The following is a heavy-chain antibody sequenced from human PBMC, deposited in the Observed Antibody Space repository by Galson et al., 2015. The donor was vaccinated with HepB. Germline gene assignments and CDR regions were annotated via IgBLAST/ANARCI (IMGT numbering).Heavy chain of an antibody. Sequence: SVKVSCKASGGTFSSYAISWVRQAPGQGLEWMGGIIPIFGIANYAQKFQGRVTITADKSTSTAYMELSSLRSEDTAVYYCARLIYYDSSGYDAFDIWGQGTMVTVSS. D-gene: IGHD3-22*01. CDR3: ARLIYYDSSGYDAFDI. J-gene: IGHJ3*02. CDR1: GGTFSSYA. V-gene: IGHV1-69*10. CDR2: IIPIFGIA.